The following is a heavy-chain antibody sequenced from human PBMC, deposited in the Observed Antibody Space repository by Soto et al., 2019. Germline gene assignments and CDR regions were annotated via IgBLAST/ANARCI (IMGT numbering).Heavy chain of an antibody. CDR1: GFTFSSYS. Sequence: PGGSLRLSCAASGFTFSSYSMNWVRQAPGKGLEWVSSISSSSSYIYYADSVKGRFTISRDNAKNSLYLQMNSLRAEDTAVYYCATAVAGTRYYYYYYMAVWGKGTTVTVSS. V-gene: IGHV3-21*01. CDR3: ATAVAGTRYYYYYYMAV. J-gene: IGHJ6*03. D-gene: IGHD6-19*01. CDR2: ISSSSSYI.